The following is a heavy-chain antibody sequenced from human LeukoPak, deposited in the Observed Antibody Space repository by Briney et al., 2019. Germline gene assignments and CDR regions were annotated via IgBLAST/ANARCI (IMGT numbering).Heavy chain of an antibody. Sequence: GESLMISCNGSGYRFTSYWIGWVRQMPGKCVEWRGIINPHDYDIRYSPSFHSQVTISADKYVNIAYLHWISVEDSDTTMYYCARGVVRSPRNYYFYYMDVWGKSPTVTVSS. CDR3: ARGVVRSPRNYYFYYMDV. CDR1: GYRFTSYW. D-gene: IGHD3-3*01. CDR2: INPHDYDI. J-gene: IGHJ6*03. V-gene: IGHV5-51*01.